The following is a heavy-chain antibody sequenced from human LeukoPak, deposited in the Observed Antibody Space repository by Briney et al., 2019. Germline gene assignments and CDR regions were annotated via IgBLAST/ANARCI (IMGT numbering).Heavy chain of an antibody. J-gene: IGHJ4*02. CDR3: ARDQILPSSGYYLH. D-gene: IGHD3-22*01. V-gene: IGHV3-53*01. Sequence: QPGGSLRLSCAASGFTVSSNYMSWVRQAPGKGLEWVSVIYSGGSTYYADSVKGRFTISRDNSKNTLYLQMNSLRAEDTAVYYCARDQILPSSGYYLHWGQGTLVTVSS. CDR1: GFTVSSNY. CDR2: IYSGGST.